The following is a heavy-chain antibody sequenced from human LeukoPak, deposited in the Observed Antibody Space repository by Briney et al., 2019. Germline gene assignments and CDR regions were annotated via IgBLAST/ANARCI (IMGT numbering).Heavy chain of an antibody. CDR2: IT. Sequence: ASVKVSCKASGYTFTSYGIGWLRRAPGQGLEWMGWITNYAQKLQGRVTMTTDTSTSTAYMELRSLRSDDTAVYYCARALRFLEWFSIGSPYYMDVWGKGTTVTVSS. V-gene: IGHV1-18*01. D-gene: IGHD3-3*01. J-gene: IGHJ6*03. CDR1: GYTFTSYG. CDR3: ARALRFLEWFSIGSPYYMDV.